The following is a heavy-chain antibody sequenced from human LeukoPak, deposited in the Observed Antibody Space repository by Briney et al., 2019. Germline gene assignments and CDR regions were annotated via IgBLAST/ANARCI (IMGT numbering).Heavy chain of an antibody. Sequence: SETLSLTCSVSRGSLGREFWTRIRQSPGKGLEWIGYIYDIGTTNYNPSLKSRVSIFVDTSTNQFFLNLTSVTAADTAIYYCSKLYGSGPRGAFDIWGQGTLVAVSS. J-gene: IGHJ3*02. CDR1: RGSLGREF. D-gene: IGHD3-10*01. V-gene: IGHV4-59*08. CDR2: IYDIGTT. CDR3: SKLYGSGPRGAFDI.